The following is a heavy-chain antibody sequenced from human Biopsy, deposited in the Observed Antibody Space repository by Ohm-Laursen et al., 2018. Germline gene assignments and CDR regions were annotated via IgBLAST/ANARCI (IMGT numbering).Heavy chain of an antibody. Sequence: TLSLTCTVSGGSISGYYWSWIRQPPGKGLEWIGYIYYTGSTNYNPSLKSRVTISVDTSMNHLPLRPTSATAADTAVYYCARHAPSYSGSYWRYFDLWGRGTLVTVSS. J-gene: IGHJ2*01. V-gene: IGHV4-59*08. CDR3: ARHAPSYSGSYWRYFDL. CDR1: GGSISGYY. CDR2: IYYTGST. D-gene: IGHD1-26*01.